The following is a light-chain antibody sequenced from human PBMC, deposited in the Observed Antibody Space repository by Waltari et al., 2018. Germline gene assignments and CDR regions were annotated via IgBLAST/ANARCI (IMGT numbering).Light chain of an antibody. CDR2: GAS. CDR1: QRISNH. CDR3: QQYDKWPLT. Sequence: EVVMTQSPATLSVSPGERATLSCRASQRISNHLAWYQQKPGQAPRPLVYGASTRATGIPARFSDSGSGTEFTLTISGLQSEDFAVYYCQQYDKWPLTFGGGTRVEI. V-gene: IGKV3-15*01. J-gene: IGKJ4*01.